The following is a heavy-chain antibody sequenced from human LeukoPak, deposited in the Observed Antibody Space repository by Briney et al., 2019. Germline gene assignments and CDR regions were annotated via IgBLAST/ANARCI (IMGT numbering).Heavy chain of an antibody. Sequence: PGGSLGLSCAASGFTVSSNYMSWVRQAPGKGLEWVSVIYSGGSTYYADSVKGRFTISRDNSKNTLYLQMNSLRAEDTAVYYCASSSGPDAFDIWGQGTMVTVSS. J-gene: IGHJ3*02. V-gene: IGHV3-66*02. CDR2: IYSGGST. D-gene: IGHD1-26*01. CDR1: GFTVSSNY. CDR3: ASSSGPDAFDI.